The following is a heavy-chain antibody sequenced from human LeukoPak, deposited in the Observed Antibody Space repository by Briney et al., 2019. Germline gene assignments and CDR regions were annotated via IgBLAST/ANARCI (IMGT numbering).Heavy chain of an antibody. D-gene: IGHD3-9*01. CDR2: ISAYNGNT. V-gene: IGHV1-18*01. CDR3: ANTRSYYDILTGFDAFDI. Sequence: ASVKVSCKASGYTFTSYGISWVRQAPGQGLEWMGWISAYNGNTNYAQKLQGRVTMTTDTSTSTAYMELRSLRAEDTAVYYCANTRSYYDILTGFDAFDIWGQGTMVTVSS. J-gene: IGHJ3*02. CDR1: GYTFTSYG.